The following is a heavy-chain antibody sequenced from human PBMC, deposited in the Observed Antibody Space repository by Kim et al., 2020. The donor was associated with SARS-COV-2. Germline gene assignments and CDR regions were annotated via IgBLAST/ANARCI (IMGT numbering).Heavy chain of an antibody. J-gene: IGHJ6*02. CDR1: GFTFSSYA. Sequence: GGSLRLSCAASGFTFSSYAMSWVRQAPGKGLEWVSAISGSGGSTYYADSVKGRFTISRDNSKNTLYLQMNSLRAEDTAVYYCANVDFDWLDYGMDVWGQGTTVTVSS. D-gene: IGHD3-9*01. V-gene: IGHV3-23*01. CDR3: ANVDFDWLDYGMDV. CDR2: ISGSGGST.